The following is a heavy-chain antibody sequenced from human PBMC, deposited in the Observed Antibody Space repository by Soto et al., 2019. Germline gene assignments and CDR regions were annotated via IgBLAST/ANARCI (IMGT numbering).Heavy chain of an antibody. V-gene: IGHV5-10-1*01. J-gene: IGHJ6*02. CDR3: ARRLLDQWNDVDHGMDV. D-gene: IGHD1-1*01. Sequence: GESLKISCKGSGYKFTTYWIIWVRQMPGKGLEWMGRIDPSDSYIKYSPSFQGHVTFSADNSINTAYLQWGSLKASDTAMYYCARRLLDQWNDVDHGMDVCGHGTTVTVS. CDR1: GYKFTTYW. CDR2: IDPSDSYI.